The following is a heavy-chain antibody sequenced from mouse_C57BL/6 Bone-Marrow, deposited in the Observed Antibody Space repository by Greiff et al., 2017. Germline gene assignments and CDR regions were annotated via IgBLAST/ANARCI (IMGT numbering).Heavy chain of an antibody. CDR3: AGPASCSCYWYLDD. CDR2: IYPRSGNT. Sequence: VQLQQSGAELVRPGASVKLSCKASGYTFTSYGISWVKQRTGQGLEWIGEIYPRSGNTNYNEKFKGKATLTADKSSSTAYMELRSLTSEDSAVFFCAGPASCSCYWYLDDWGTGTTVTVSS. D-gene: IGHD1-1*01. CDR1: GYTFTSYG. J-gene: IGHJ1*03. V-gene: IGHV1-81*01.